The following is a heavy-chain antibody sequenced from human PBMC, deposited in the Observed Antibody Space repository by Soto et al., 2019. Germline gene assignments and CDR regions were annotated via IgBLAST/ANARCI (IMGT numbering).Heavy chain of an antibody. CDR2: IYPTGKT. J-gene: IGHJ6*02. CDR3: ARAPPGPAPRWGV. V-gene: IGHV4-30-2*01. CDR1: NGSISSGGYS. D-gene: IGHD3-16*01. Sequence: SETLSLSCTVSNGSISSGGYSWSWIRQTPGKGLEWIGYIYPTGKTYYNPSLKNRATLSIDTSQNQFSLQLTSVTAADTAVYYCARAPPGPAPRWGVWGHGTTVTVSS.